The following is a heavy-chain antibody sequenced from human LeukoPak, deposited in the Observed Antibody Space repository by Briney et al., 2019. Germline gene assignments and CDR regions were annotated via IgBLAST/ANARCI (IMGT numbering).Heavy chain of an antibody. D-gene: IGHD3-10*01. CDR2: INPNSGGT. J-gene: IGHJ6*03. Sequence: ASVKVSCKASGYTFTGYYIHWVRQAPGQGLEWMGWINPNSGGTNYAQKFQGRVTMTRDTSISTAYMELSRLRSDDTAVYYCARVRGGYDDNFYYNYYMDVWGKGTTVTVSS. CDR1: GYTFTGYY. V-gene: IGHV1-2*02. CDR3: ARVRGGYDDNFYYNYYMDV.